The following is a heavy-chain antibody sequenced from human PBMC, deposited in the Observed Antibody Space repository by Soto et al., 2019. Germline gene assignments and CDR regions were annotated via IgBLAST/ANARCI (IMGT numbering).Heavy chain of an antibody. V-gene: IGHV3-23*01. D-gene: IGHD5-18*01. CDR1: GFTFSSYA. CDR3: AKQEEEYSDGFFDY. CDR2: ISGSGGST. Sequence: EVQLLESGGGLVQPGGSLRLSCAASGFTFSSYAMSWVRQAPGKGLEWVSAISGSGGSTYYADSVKGRFTISRNNSKNTLYLQINSRRAEDTAVYYCAKQEEEYSDGFFDYWGQGTLVTVSS. J-gene: IGHJ4*02.